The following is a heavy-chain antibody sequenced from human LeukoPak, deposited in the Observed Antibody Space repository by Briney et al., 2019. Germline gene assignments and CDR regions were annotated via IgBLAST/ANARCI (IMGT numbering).Heavy chain of an antibody. Sequence: AETLSLTCTFSGGSISGSYWNWIRQPAGKGLEWIGRVYTTGATNYSPSFKSRLTISVDPSKNQFSLMLYSVTAADTVVYFCVRGGGPRGSTSFDPWGQGTLVTVSS. CDR1: GGSISGSY. V-gene: IGHV4-4*07. J-gene: IGHJ5*02. CDR3: VRGGGPRGSTSFDP. D-gene: IGHD3-10*01. CDR2: VYTTGAT.